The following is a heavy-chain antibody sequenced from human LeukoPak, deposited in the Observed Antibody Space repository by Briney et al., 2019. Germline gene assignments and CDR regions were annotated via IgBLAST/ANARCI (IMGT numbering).Heavy chain of an antibody. J-gene: IGHJ5*02. Sequence: SETLSLNCTVSGGSISSYYWSWIRQPPGKGLEWIGYIYYSGSTNYNPSLKSRVTISVDTSKNQFSLKLSSVTAADTAVYYCARWGGWYSNWFDPWGQGTLVTVSS. CDR2: IYYSGST. V-gene: IGHV4-59*01. D-gene: IGHD6-19*01. CDR1: GGSISSYY. CDR3: ARWGGWYSNWFDP.